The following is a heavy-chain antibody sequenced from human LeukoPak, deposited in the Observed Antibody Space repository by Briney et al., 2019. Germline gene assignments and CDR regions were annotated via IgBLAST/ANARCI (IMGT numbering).Heavy chain of an antibody. V-gene: IGHV4-39*07. D-gene: IGHD5-12*01. CDR3: ARDSGKPPQVDIVATKQTPDWYFDL. J-gene: IGHJ2*01. Sequence: SETLSLTCTVSGGSISSSTFYWGWIRQPPGKGLEWIGSIYYSGSTYYNPSLKSRVTISVDTSKNQFSLKLSSVTAADTAVYYCARDSGKPPQVDIVATKQTPDWYFDLWGRGTLVTVSS. CDR2: IYYSGST. CDR1: GGSISSSTFY.